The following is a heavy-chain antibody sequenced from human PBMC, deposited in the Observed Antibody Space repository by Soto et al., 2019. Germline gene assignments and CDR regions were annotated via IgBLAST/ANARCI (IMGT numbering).Heavy chain of an antibody. CDR2: IYRTGST. CDR1: GGSFTSNNW. D-gene: IGHD1-7*01. V-gene: IGHV4-4*02. Sequence: QVQLQESGPGLVKPSGTLSLTCAVSGGSFTSNNWWTWVRQPPGQGLEWIGEIYRTGSTNYNPSLKSRVTISLDKSEKQFSLKVTFLTAADTAVYYCARRGPGTSVDYWGQGNLVNVSS. CDR3: ARRGPGTSVDY. J-gene: IGHJ4*02.